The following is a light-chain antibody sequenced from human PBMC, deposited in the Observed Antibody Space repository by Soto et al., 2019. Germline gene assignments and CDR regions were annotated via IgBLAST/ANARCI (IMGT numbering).Light chain of an antibody. J-gene: IGKJ3*01. V-gene: IGKV1-33*01. CDR1: QDIRKY. CDR3: QHYDHLPPFT. CDR2: GAS. Sequence: DIQMPQSPSSLSASVGDRVTITCQASQDIRKYLSWYQQKPGRAPKLLIYGASNLETGVPSRFSGSGYGSDFTFSISSLPPEDVATYYCQHYDHLPPFTFGPGNNVAVK.